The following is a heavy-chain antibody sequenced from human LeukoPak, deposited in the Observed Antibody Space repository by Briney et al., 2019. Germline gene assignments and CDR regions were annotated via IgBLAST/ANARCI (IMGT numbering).Heavy chain of an antibody. J-gene: IGHJ5*02. V-gene: IGHV4-34*01. D-gene: IGHD4-23*01. Sequence: SETLSLTCAVCGGSFSGYYWSWIRQPPGKGLEWIGEINHSGSTNYNPSLKSRVTISVDTSKNQFSLKLSSVTAADTAVYYCARDRSTTVVTSSWFDPWGQGTLVTVSS. CDR2: INHSGST. CDR1: GGSFSGYY. CDR3: ARDRSTTVVTSSWFDP.